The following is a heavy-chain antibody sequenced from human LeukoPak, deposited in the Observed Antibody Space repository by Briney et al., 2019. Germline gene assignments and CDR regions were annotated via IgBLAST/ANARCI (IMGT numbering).Heavy chain of an antibody. CDR1: GSTFSTYN. CDR3: ARDLPGVPIDH. D-gene: IGHD7-27*01. J-gene: IGHJ4*02. V-gene: IGHV3-21*06. Sequence: GGSLRLSCAASGSTFSTYNMNWIRQAPGKGLEWVSSITTGSTDIYYADSLKGRFTISRDDAKNSVYLQMNSLRVEDTAVYYCARDLPGVPIDHWGQGILVTVSS. CDR2: ITTGSTDI.